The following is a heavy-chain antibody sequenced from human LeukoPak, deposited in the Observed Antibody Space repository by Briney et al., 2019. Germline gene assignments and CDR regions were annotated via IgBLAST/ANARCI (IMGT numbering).Heavy chain of an antibody. Sequence: ASVKVSCKASGYTFTSYYMHWVRQAPGQGLEWMGIINPSGGSTSYAQKFQGRVTMTRDTSTSTVYMELSSLRSEDTAVYYCARDFFQSGGPAAYPYYYMDVWGKGTTVTVSS. V-gene: IGHV1-46*01. CDR3: ARDFFQSGGPAAYPYYYMDV. CDR1: GYTFTSYY. J-gene: IGHJ6*03. D-gene: IGHD2-2*01. CDR2: INPSGGST.